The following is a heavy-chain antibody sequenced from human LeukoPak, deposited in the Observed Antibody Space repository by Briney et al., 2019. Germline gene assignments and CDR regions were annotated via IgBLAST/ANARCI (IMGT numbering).Heavy chain of an antibody. CDR1: GRSLSGYY. D-gene: IGHD5-18*01. Sequence: SETLSLTCAVYGRSLSGYYWTWIRQPPGKGLEWIGEINHSGSTNYNASLKNRVTISMDTSKNQFSLRLTSVTAADTAVYYCAPRGDIEHSFGYGKWFDPWGQGTRVTVSS. CDR2: INHSGST. CDR3: APRGDIEHSFGYGKWFDP. J-gene: IGHJ5*02. V-gene: IGHV4-34*01.